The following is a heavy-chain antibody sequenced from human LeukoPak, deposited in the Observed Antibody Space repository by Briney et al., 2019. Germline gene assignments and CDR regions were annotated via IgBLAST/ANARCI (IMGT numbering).Heavy chain of an antibody. CDR1: GFTFSRYW. Sequence: GGSLRLSCTASGFTFSRYWMHWVRQAPGGGLVWVSRINGDGSRTNYADSVKGRFTFSRDNAKNTLYLQMNSLRAEDTAVYYCARDLNFDYWGQGTLVTVSS. J-gene: IGHJ4*02. V-gene: IGHV3-74*01. CDR3: ARDLNFDY. CDR2: INGDGSRT.